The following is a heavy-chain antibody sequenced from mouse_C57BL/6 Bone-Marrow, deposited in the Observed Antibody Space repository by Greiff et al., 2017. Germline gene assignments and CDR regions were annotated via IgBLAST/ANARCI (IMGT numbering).Heavy chain of an antibody. D-gene: IGHD3-2*02. CDR1: GYTFTSYW. J-gene: IGHJ2*01. CDR3: ARRTAQVYFDY. Sequence: QVQLQQPGAELVRPGSSVKLSCTASGYTFTSYWMDWVKQRPGQGLEWIGNIYPSDSETHYNQKFKDKATLTVDKSSSTAYMQLSSLTSEDSAVYYCARRTAQVYFDYWGQGTTLTVSS. V-gene: IGHV1-61*01. CDR2: IYPSDSET.